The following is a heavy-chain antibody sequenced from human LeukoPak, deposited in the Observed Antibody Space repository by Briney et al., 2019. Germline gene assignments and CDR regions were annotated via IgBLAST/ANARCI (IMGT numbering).Heavy chain of an antibody. J-gene: IGHJ4*02. CDR3: ARGGMTTILDY. D-gene: IGHD4-17*01. V-gene: IGHV4-59*01. CDR2: IYHSGST. Sequence: PSETPSLTCTVSGASIRNYYWSWIRQPPGKGLEWIGYIYHSGSTTYHPSLKSQVTISVDTSKSQFSLKLSSVTAADTAMYYCARGGMTTILDYWGRGTLVTVSS. CDR1: GASIRNYY.